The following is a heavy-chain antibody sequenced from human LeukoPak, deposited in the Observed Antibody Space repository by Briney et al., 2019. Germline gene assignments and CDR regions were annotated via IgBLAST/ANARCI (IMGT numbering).Heavy chain of an antibody. CDR1: GGSFSGYY. CDR2: INHSGST. Sequence: PSETLSLTCAVYGGSFSGYYWSWIRQPPGKGLEWIGEINHSGSTYYNPSLKSRVTISVDTSKNQFSLKLSSVTAADTAVYYCARDLIAAAGPIDYWGQGTLVTVSS. V-gene: IGHV4-34*01. D-gene: IGHD6-13*01. CDR3: ARDLIAAAGPIDY. J-gene: IGHJ4*02.